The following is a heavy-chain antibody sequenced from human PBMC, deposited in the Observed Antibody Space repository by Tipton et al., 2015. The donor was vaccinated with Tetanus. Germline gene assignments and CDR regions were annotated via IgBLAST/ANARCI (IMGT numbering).Heavy chain of an antibody. Sequence: TLSLTCSVSGGSISGSNYFWNWIRQQPGKGPEWIGYIYYSGSTHYNPSLKSRVTMSVDTSRNQFSLNLTSVTAADTAVYYCARHLTYTYTSRYFDYWGLGTLVTVSS. D-gene: IGHD5-18*01. J-gene: IGHJ4*02. CDR1: GGSISGSNYF. CDR2: IYYSGST. V-gene: IGHV4-39*01. CDR3: ARHLTYTYTSRYFDY.